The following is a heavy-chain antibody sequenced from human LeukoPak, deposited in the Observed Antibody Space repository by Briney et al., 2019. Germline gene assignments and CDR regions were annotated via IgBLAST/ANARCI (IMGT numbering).Heavy chain of an antibody. Sequence: GSSVKVSCKASGGTFSSYAISWVRQAPGQGLEWMGGIIPIFGTANYAQKFQGRVTITADESTSTAYMELRNLRSDDTAVYYCAREGGSYPYFDYWGQGTLVTVSS. CDR2: IIPIFGTA. V-gene: IGHV1-69*01. CDR1: GGTFSSYA. J-gene: IGHJ4*02. CDR3: AREGGSYPYFDY. D-gene: IGHD1-26*01.